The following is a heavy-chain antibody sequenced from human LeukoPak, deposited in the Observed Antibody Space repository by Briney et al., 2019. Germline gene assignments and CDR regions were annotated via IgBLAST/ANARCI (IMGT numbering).Heavy chain of an antibody. CDR1: GFTFDDYG. V-gene: IGHV3-20*04. J-gene: IGHJ4*02. CDR2: INWNGGST. Sequence: PGGSLRLSCAASGFTFDDYGMSWVRQAPGKWLEWVSGINWNGGSTGYADSVKGRFTISSDNAKNSLYLQMNSLRAEDTALYYCARDYDSSGPLEFEYWGQGTLVTVSS. D-gene: IGHD3-22*01. CDR3: ARDYDSSGPLEFEY.